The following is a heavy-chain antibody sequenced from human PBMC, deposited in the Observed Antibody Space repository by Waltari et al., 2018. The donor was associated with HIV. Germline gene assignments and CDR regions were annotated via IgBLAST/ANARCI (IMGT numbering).Heavy chain of an antibody. J-gene: IGHJ4*02. Sequence: PGGSLRLSCAASGFTFSSYSMNWVRQAPGKGLEWVSSISSSSSYIYYADSVKGRFTISRDNAKNSLYLQMNSLRAEDTAVYYCARGRWQWLVLDYWGQGTLVTVSS. CDR1: GFTFSSYS. CDR2: ISSSSSYI. CDR3: ARGRWQWLVLDY. D-gene: IGHD6-19*01. V-gene: IGHV3-21*01.